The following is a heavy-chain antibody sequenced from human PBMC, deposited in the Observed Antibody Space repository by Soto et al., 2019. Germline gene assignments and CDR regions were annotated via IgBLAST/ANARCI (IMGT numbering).Heavy chain of an antibody. CDR3: ARVGSSGWYGDFDY. CDR2: ISSSKSTI. CDR1: GFTFSSYS. Sequence: GGSLRLSCAASGFTFSSYSMNWVRQAPGKGLDWVSYISSSKSTIYYADSVKGRFTISRDNANNLLYLQTNSLRDEDTAVYYCARVGSSGWYGDFDYWGQGTLVTVSS. D-gene: IGHD6-19*01. J-gene: IGHJ4*02. V-gene: IGHV3-48*02.